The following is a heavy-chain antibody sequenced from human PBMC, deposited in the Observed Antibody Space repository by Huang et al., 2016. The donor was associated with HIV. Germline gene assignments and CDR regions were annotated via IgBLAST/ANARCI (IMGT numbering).Heavy chain of an antibody. Sequence: EVQLVESGGGLVKPGGSLRLSCAASGFSLDRYNMYWVRQTPGKGLHLVSSISPSSSFIDYADSVKGRFSISRDNAKNSLYLQMNNLRGEDTAVYYCARDRGQQLSPFDSWGQGTLVTVSS. CDR3: ARDRGQQLSPFDS. J-gene: IGHJ4*02. D-gene: IGHD6-13*01. V-gene: IGHV3-21*01. CDR2: ISPSSSFI. CDR1: GFSLDRYN.